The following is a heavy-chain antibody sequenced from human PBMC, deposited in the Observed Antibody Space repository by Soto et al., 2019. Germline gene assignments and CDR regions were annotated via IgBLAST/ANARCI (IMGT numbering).Heavy chain of an antibody. CDR2: IIPIFGTA. Sequence: ASVKVSCKASGGTFSSYAISWLRQAPGQGLEWMGGIIPIFGTANYAQKFQGRVTITADKSTSTAYMELSSLRSEDTAVYYCARGYCSSTSCSRMDVWGQGTTVTVSS. V-gene: IGHV1-69*06. CDR3: ARGYCSSTSCSRMDV. D-gene: IGHD2-2*01. J-gene: IGHJ6*02. CDR1: GGTFSSYA.